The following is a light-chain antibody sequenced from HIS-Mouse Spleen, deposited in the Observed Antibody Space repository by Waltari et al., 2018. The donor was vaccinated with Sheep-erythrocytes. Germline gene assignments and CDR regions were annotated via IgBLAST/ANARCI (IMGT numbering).Light chain of an antibody. V-gene: IGLV3-1*01. CDR1: KLGDKY. CDR3: QAWDSSTAWV. CDR2: QDT. Sequence: SSELTQPPSVSVSPGQTASITCSGDKLGDKYACWYQQKPGQFPVLVIYQDTKRPSGIPERFSGSNSGNTATLTISGTQAMDEADYYCQAWDSSTAWVFGGGTKLTVL. J-gene: IGLJ3*02.